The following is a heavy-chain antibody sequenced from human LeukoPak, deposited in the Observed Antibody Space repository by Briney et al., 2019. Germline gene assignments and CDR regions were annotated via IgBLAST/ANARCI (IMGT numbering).Heavy chain of an antibody. Sequence: DSVKVSCKASGYTFTEYCIHWLRQAPGQGLEWMGWVTPSTGKIHYAQNFQGRVTMSRDTSISTAYMQLGRLKSDDTAVYYCARDIAPSGSWWFDSWGQGTLVTVSS. CDR1: GYTFTEYC. V-gene: IGHV1-2*02. CDR2: VTPSTGKI. CDR3: ARDIAPSGSWWFDS. D-gene: IGHD6-13*01. J-gene: IGHJ5*01.